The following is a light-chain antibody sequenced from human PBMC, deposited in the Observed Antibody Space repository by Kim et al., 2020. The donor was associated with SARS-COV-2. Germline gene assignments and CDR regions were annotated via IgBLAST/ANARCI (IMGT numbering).Light chain of an antibody. V-gene: IGLV2-8*01. Sequence: QSVTISATGTSSGVGGYNYVSWYQQHPGKAPKLMIYEVNKRPSGVPDRFSGSKSGNTASLTVSGLQAEDEADYYCSSYAGSNNLVFGGGTQLTVL. CDR3: SSYAGSNNLV. J-gene: IGLJ2*01. CDR2: EVN. CDR1: SSGVGGYNY.